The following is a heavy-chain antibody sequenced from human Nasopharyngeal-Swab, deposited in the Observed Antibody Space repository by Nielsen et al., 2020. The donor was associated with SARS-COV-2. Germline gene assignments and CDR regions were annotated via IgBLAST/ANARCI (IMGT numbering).Heavy chain of an antibody. CDR3: ARAGDFWSGWSANYYMDV. V-gene: IGHV4-31*03. D-gene: IGHD3-3*01. Sequence: SETLSLTCTVSGGSISSGGYYWSWTRQHPGKGLERIGYIYYSGSTYYNPSLKSRVTISVDTSKNQFSLKLSSVTAADTAVYYCARAGDFWSGWSANYYMDVWGKGTTVTVSS. J-gene: IGHJ6*03. CDR2: IYYSGST. CDR1: GGSISSGGYY.